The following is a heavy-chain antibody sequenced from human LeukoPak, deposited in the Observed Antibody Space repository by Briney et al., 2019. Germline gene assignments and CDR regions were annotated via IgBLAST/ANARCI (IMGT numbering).Heavy chain of an antibody. CDR3: ARSGGSGSYFRRFYYYYMDV. J-gene: IGHJ6*03. D-gene: IGHD3-10*01. CDR1: GFTFSSYA. V-gene: IGHV3-30*04. Sequence: GGSLRLSCAASGFTFSSYAMHWVRQAPGKGLEWVAVISYDGSNKYYADSVKGRFTISRDNSKNTLYLQMNGLRAEDTAVYYCARSGGSGSYFRRFYYYYMDVWGKGTTVTVSS. CDR2: ISYDGSNK.